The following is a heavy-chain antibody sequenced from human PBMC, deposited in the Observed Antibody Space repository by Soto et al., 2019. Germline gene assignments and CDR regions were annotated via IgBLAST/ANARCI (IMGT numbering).Heavy chain of an antibody. J-gene: IGHJ3*02. CDR3: ARGGIAARRSAFDI. D-gene: IGHD6-6*01. Sequence: EVQLVESGGGLVQPGGSLRLSCAASGFTFSDYSMNWVRQAPGKGLEWVSYIRGSSSTIYYAVSVKGRFTVSRDIARNSLYLQMNSLRDEDTAVYYCARGGIAARRSAFDIWCQGTMVTVSS. V-gene: IGHV3-48*02. CDR2: IRGSSSTI. CDR1: GFTFSDYS.